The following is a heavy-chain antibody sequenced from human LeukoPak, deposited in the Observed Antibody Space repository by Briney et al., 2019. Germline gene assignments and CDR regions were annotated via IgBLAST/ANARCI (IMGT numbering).Heavy chain of an antibody. D-gene: IGHD6-13*01. CDR1: GYSFTSYW. CDR2: IYPGDSDT. Sequence: GESLKISCKGSGYSFTSYWIGWVRQMPGKGLELMGIIYPGDSDTRYSPSFQGQVTISADKSINTAYLQWSSLKASHTAMYYCASLDRATAAYDSWGQGTLVTVSS. CDR3: ASLDRATAAYDS. V-gene: IGHV5-51*01. J-gene: IGHJ4*02.